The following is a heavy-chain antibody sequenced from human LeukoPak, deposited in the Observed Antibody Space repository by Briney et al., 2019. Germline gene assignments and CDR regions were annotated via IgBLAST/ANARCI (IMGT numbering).Heavy chain of an antibody. D-gene: IGHD1-26*01. CDR3: ARGSGRHDY. J-gene: IGHJ4*02. CDR1: GGSISSYY. Sequence: ETLSLTCTVSGGSISSYYWSWIRQPPGKGLEWIGYIYYSGSTKHNPSLKSRVTISVDTSKNQFSLKLSSVTAADTAVYYCARGSGRHDYWGQGTLVTVSS. V-gene: IGHV4-59*01. CDR2: IYYSGST.